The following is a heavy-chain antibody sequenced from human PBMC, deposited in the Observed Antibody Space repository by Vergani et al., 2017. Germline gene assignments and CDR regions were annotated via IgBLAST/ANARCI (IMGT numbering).Heavy chain of an antibody. D-gene: IGHD4-23*01. CDR1: GGSISSGDHC. J-gene: IGHJ4*02. CDR3: ATLPHGYGGNRGGNGFDY. CDR2: IFYSGTT. Sequence: QVQLQESGPGVVKPSQTLSLTCAVSGGSISSGDHCWTWIRQRPGKGLEWIGYIFYSGTTYDNPSLRSRLTISVDTSQNQFSLKLRSVTAADTAVYYCATLPHGYGGNRGGNGFDYWGQGTLVTVSS. V-gene: IGHV4-31*11.